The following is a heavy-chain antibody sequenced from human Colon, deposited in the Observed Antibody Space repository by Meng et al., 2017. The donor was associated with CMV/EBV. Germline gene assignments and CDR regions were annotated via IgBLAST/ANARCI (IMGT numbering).Heavy chain of an antibody. CDR1: GFTFSSHW. CDR2: INSDGSST. V-gene: IGHV3-74*01. Sequence: LSCAASGFTFSSHWMHWVRQAQGKGLVWVSGINSDGSSTTYADSVRGRFTISRDNAKNTLYLQMNSLRAEDTAVYYCAREGSGWYDYWGQGTLVTVSS. CDR3: AREGSGWYDY. D-gene: IGHD6-19*01. J-gene: IGHJ4*02.